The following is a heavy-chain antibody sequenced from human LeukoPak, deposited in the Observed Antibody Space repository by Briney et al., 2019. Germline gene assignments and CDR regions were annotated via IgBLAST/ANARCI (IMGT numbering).Heavy chain of an antibody. CDR2: IYTSGST. CDR1: GGSISSYY. CDR3: ARVGYGDYREDY. V-gene: IGHV4-4*09. Sequence: SETLSLTCTVSGGSISSYYWSWIRQPPGKGLEWIGYIYTSGSTNYNPSLKSRVTISVDTSKNQFSLKLSSVTAADTAVYYCARVGYGDYREDYWGQGTLVTVSS. D-gene: IGHD4-17*01. J-gene: IGHJ4*02.